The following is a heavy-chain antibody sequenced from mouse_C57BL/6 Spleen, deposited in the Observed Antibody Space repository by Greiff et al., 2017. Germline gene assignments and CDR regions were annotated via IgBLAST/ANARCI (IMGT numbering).Heavy chain of an antibody. CDR3: ARREEGFDY. J-gene: IGHJ2*01. Sequence: VQLQQSGPELVKPGASVKISCKASGYAFSSSWMNWVKQRPGKGLEWIGRIYPGDGDTNYNGKFKGKATLTADKSSSTGYMQLSSLTSEDSAVYFCARREEGFDYWGQGTTLTVSS. CDR2: IYPGDGDT. V-gene: IGHV1-82*01. CDR1: GYAFSSSW.